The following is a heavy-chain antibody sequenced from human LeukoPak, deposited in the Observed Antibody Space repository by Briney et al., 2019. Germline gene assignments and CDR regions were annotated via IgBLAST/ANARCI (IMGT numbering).Heavy chain of an antibody. V-gene: IGHV1-69*13. CDR2: IIPIFGTA. J-gene: IGHJ5*02. CDR3: AREGSSNYDFWSGYLPPNWFDP. CDR1: GYTFTSYY. D-gene: IGHD3-3*01. Sequence: ASVKVSCKASGYTFTSYYMHWVRQAPGQGLEWMGGIIPIFGTANYAQKFQGRVTITADESTSTAYMELSSLRSEDTAVYYCAREGSSNYDFWSGYLPPNWFDPWGQGTLVTVSS.